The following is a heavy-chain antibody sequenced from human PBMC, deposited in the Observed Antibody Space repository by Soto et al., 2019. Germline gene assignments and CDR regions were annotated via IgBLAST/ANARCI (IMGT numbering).Heavy chain of an antibody. V-gene: IGHV1-3*01. Sequence: SGKVSCKASGYTFTSYAMHWVRQAPGQRLEWMGWINAGNGNTKYAQKFQGRVTITRDTSASTAYMELRSLRSEDTAVYYCWMGLYGSGDYYKDFDYWGQGTLVTSPQ. CDR2: INAGNGNT. CDR3: WMGLYGSGDYYKDFDY. CDR1: GYTFTSYA. J-gene: IGHJ4*02. D-gene: IGHD3-10*01.